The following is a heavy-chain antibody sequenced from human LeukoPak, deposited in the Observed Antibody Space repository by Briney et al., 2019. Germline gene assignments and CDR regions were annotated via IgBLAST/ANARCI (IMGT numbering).Heavy chain of an antibody. D-gene: IGHD3-9*01. V-gene: IGHV3-74*01. CDR1: GFTLRNSW. CDR2: INSDGSRT. J-gene: IGHJ4*02. CDR3: ARDHYDILTGYYSHPIDY. Sequence: PGGSLRLSSAASGFTLRNSWMHWVRQAPGKGPVWVSRINSDGSRTSYAESVKGRFTISRDNAKNTMYLQMNSLRAEDTAVYYCARDHYDILTGYYSHPIDYWGQGTLVTVSS.